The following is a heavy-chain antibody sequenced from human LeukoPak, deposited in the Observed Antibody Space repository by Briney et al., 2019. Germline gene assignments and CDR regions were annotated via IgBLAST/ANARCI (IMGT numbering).Heavy chain of an antibody. D-gene: IGHD4/OR15-4a*01. Sequence: GGSLRLSCAASGFTLSNSAMTWVRQAPGKGLQWVSGISGSGGTTFYADSVKGRFTISRDNSKNTLYLQMHSLRAEDTAVYYCARDGANKETRYDYWGQGTLVTVSS. CDR1: GFTLSNSA. V-gene: IGHV3-23*01. CDR2: ISGSGGTT. CDR3: ARDGANKETRYDY. J-gene: IGHJ4*02.